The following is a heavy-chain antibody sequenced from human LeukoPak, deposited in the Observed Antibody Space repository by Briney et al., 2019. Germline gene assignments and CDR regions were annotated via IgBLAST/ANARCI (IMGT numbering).Heavy chain of an antibody. V-gene: IGHV4-38-2*02. Sequence: SETLSLTCAVSAYSISSDYYWGWIRPPPGKVLEWIGTIYHSGTTYYNPSLKSRVTISVDTSKNQFSLKLSSVTAADTAVYYCARESVSSGTNWFDPWGQGTLVTVSS. CDR1: AYSISSDYY. J-gene: IGHJ5*02. CDR2: IYHSGTT. D-gene: IGHD3-10*01. CDR3: ARESVSSGTNWFDP.